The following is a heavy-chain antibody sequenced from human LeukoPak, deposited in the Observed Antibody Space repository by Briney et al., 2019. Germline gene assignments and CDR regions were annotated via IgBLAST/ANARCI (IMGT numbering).Heavy chain of an antibody. CDR2: ISYDGSNK. CDR3: ARERNVDTAMVTPYYYGMDV. V-gene: IGHV3-30*03. CDR1: GFTFSSYG. D-gene: IGHD5-18*01. J-gene: IGHJ6*02. Sequence: GGSLRLSCAASGFTFSSYGMHWVRQAPGKGLEWVAVISYDGSNKYYADSVKGRFTISRDNAKNSLYLQMNSLRAEDTAVYYCARERNVDTAMVTPYYYGMDVWGQGTTVTVSS.